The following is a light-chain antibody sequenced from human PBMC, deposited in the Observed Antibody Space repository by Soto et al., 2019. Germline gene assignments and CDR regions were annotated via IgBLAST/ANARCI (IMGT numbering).Light chain of an antibody. CDR2: DVS. V-gene: IGLV2-11*01. J-gene: IGLJ2*01. CDR3: CSYAGSYTYVV. Sequence: QSVLTQPRSVSGSPGQSVTISCTGTSSDVGGYNYVSWYQQHPGKAPKLMIYDVSKRPSGVPDRFSGSKSGNTASLTISGLQAEDDADYYCCSYAGSYTYVVFGGGTQLTV. CDR1: SSDVGGYNY.